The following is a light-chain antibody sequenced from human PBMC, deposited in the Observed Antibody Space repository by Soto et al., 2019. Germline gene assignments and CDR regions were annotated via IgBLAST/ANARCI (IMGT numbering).Light chain of an antibody. J-gene: IGKJ2*01. V-gene: IGKV1-5*01. CDR3: QQYKNYSPST. CDR1: QSIGNL. Sequence: DIEMTQSPSTLSASVGDRVTVTCRASQSIGNLLAWYQQKPGKAPKLLISDASNLEIGVPSRFSGSGSETEFTLTITSLQPEDFATYYCQQYKNYSPSTFGQGTKLDI. CDR2: DAS.